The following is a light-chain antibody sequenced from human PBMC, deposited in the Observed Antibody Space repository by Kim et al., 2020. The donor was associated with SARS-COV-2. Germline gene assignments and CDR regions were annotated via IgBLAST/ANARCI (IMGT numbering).Light chain of an antibody. CDR1: SSNIGSNT. CDR2: SNN. J-gene: IGLJ1*01. CDR3: AAWDDSLNGRYV. V-gene: IGLV1-44*01. Sequence: ELTQPPSASGTPGQRVTISCSGSSSNIGSNTVNWYQQLPGTAPKLLIYSNNQRPSGVPDRFSGSKSGTSASLAISGLQSEDEADYYCAAWDDSLNGRYVFGTGTKVTVL.